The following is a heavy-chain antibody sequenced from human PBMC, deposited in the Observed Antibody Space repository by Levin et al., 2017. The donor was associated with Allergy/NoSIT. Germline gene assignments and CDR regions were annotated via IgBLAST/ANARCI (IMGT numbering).Heavy chain of an antibody. V-gene: IGHV3-23*01. J-gene: IGHJ4*02. CDR1: GFTFSSYA. Sequence: LSLTCAASGFTFSSYAMTWVRQAPGSGLEWVSGISGGGGSTYYADSVKGRFTISRDNFKNTLYLQMNGLRAEDTAVYYCAKDGDSSGWHVGDFDYWGQGTLVTVSS. CDR2: ISGGGGST. CDR3: AKDGDSSGWHVGDFDY. D-gene: IGHD6-19*01.